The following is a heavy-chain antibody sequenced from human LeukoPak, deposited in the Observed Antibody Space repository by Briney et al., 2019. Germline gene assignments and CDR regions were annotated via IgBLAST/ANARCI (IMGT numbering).Heavy chain of an antibody. CDR3: ARLRLSGGSFSVGWFDP. J-gene: IGHJ5*02. D-gene: IGHD1-26*01. V-gene: IGHV4-59*12. Sequence: SETLSLTCTVSGGSISSYYWSWIRQPPGKGLEWIGYIYYSGSTNYNPSLKSRVTISVDKSKNQFSLRLNSVTAADTAVYFCARLRLSGGSFSVGWFDPWGQGIQVTVSS. CDR2: IYYSGST. CDR1: GGSISSYY.